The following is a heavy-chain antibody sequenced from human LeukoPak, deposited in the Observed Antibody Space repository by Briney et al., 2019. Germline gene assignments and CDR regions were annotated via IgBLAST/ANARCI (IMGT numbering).Heavy chain of an antibody. D-gene: IGHD1-1*01. CDR2: INPNTGGT. Sequence: ASVKVSCKASGYTFTGYYIHWVRQAPGQGLEWMGWINPNTGGTNYTQKFQGRVTMTRDTSIKTGYMDLSRLRFDDTAVYFCARAQDVHYYFDYWGQGTLVTVSS. CDR1: GYTFTGYY. J-gene: IGHJ4*02. CDR3: ARAQDVHYYFDY. V-gene: IGHV1-2*02.